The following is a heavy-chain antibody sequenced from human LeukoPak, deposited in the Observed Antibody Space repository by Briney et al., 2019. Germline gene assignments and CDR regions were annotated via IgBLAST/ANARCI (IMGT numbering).Heavy chain of an antibody. Sequence: GASVKVSCKAPGDSISKFAVSWVRQAPGQGLQWMGGIIPIFGTADYAQKFQGRVTITADEATSTTYMELSSLKSEDTAIYYCTTRSCGAGACSSSFYYYGLHFWGQGTTVSVSS. J-gene: IGHJ6*02. CDR3: TTRSCGAGACSSSFYYYGLHF. CDR1: GDSISKFA. V-gene: IGHV1-69*13. D-gene: IGHD2-21*02. CDR2: IIPIFGTA.